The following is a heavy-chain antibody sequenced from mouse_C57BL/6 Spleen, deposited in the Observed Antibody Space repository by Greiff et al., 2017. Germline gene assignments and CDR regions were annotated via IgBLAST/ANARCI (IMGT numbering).Heavy chain of an antibody. Sequence: QVQLQQPGAELVRPGSSVKLSCKASGYTFTSYWMHWVKQRPIQGLEWIGNIDPSDSETPYHHKFKDKATLTVDKTSSTAYMQLSSLTSEDSAVYYCASSGYYSFAYWGQGTLVTVSA. CDR2: IDPSDSET. D-gene: IGHD2-3*01. CDR3: ASSGYYSFAY. V-gene: IGHV1-52*01. J-gene: IGHJ3*01. CDR1: GYTFTSYW.